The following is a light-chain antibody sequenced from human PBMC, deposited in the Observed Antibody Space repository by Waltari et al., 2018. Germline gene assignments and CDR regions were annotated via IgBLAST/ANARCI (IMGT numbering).Light chain of an antibody. CDR2: WAS. CDR1: QRVLYSSNNKNN. CDR3: QQYYSTPRT. Sequence: DIVMTQSPDSLAVSLGERATINCKSSQRVLYSSNNKNNLAWYQQKPGQPPKLLIYWASTRESGVPDRVSGSGSGTDFTLTISSLQAEDVAVYYCQQYYSTPRTFGQGTKVEIK. J-gene: IGKJ1*01. V-gene: IGKV4-1*01.